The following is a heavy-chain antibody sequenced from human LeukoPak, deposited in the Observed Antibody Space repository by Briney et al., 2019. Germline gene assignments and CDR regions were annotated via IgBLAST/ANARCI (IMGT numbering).Heavy chain of an antibody. CDR2: ISGSGGST. CDR3: AKDPPSIAVAIDDAFDI. V-gene: IGHV3-23*01. D-gene: IGHD6-19*01. J-gene: IGHJ3*02. Sequence: SGGSLRLSCAASGFTFSSYAMSWVRQAPGKGLEWVSAISGSGGSTYYADSVKDRFTISRDNSKNTLYLQMNSLRAEDTAVYYCAKDPPSIAVAIDDAFDIWGQGTMVTVSS. CDR1: GFTFSSYA.